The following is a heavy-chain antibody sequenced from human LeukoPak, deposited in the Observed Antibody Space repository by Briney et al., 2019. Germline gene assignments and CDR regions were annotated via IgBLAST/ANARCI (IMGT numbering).Heavy chain of an antibody. V-gene: IGHV3-30*07. Sequence: GGSLRLSCAASGFTFSSYAMHWVRQAPGKGLEWVAVISYDGSNKYYADSVKGRFTISRDNSKNTLYLQMNSLRAEDTAVYYCAKDPRSITMVRGVTLGDYWGQGTLVTVSS. CDR1: GFTFSSYA. CDR3: AKDPRSITMVRGVTLGDY. J-gene: IGHJ4*02. CDR2: ISYDGSNK. D-gene: IGHD3-10*01.